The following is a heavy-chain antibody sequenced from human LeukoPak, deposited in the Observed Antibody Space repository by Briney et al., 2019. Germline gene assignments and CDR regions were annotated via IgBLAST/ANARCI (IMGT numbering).Heavy chain of an antibody. CDR1: GGTFSSYA. Sequence: SVKVSCKASGGTFSSYAISWVRQAPGQGLEWMGGIIPIFGTANYAQKFQGRVTITADESTSTAYMELRSLRSDDTAVYYCARGSVVVPAAPDYWGQGTLVTVSS. CDR2: IIPIFGTA. D-gene: IGHD2-2*01. CDR3: ARGSVVVPAAPDY. V-gene: IGHV1-69*13. J-gene: IGHJ4*02.